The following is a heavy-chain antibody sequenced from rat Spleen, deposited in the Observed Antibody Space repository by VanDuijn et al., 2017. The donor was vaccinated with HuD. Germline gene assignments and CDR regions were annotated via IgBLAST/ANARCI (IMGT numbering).Heavy chain of an antibody. CDR1: GFSLTSNG. V-gene: IGHV2S12*01. J-gene: IGHJ3*01. CDR3: IREGLPGYNSHWFVY. D-gene: IGHD1-4*01. Sequence: QVQVKESGPGLVQPSQTLSLTCTVSGFSLTSNGVSWVRQTPGKGLEWIAAISSGGSTYYNSALKSRLSISRDTSKSQVFLKMNSLKTEDKAIYFCIREGLPGYNSHWFVYWGQGTLVTVSS. CDR2: ISSGGST.